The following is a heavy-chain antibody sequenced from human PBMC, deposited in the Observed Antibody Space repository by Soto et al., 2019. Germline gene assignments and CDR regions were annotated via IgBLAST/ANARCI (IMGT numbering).Heavy chain of an antibody. D-gene: IGHD4-17*01. CDR2: ISFDGRNK. CDR1: GFPFSSYA. V-gene: IGHV3-30*04. J-gene: IGHJ4*02. Sequence: PGGSLRLSCAASGFPFSSYAVHWVRLAPGKGLEWVAVISFDGRNKYYGDSVKGRFTISRDNSKNTLYLQMNSLRVEDTAVYYCARWSGYADAWGRGTPVTVSS. CDR3: ARWSGYADA.